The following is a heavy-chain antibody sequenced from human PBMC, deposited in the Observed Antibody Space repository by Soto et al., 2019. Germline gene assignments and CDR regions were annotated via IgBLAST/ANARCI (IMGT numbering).Heavy chain of an antibody. D-gene: IGHD2-21*01. V-gene: IGHV3-9*01. CDR1: GFTFDDYA. CDR2: INWNSGTK. Sequence: EAQLVESGGDLVQPGTSLRLSCAASGFTFDDYAMSWVRQVPGKGLEWVSGINWNSGTKGYADPVKGRFTISRDNAKNSLYLQMSRLRADDTALYYCTKDRVALIRGWFDTWGQGIQVTVAA. CDR3: TKDRVALIRGWFDT. J-gene: IGHJ5*02.